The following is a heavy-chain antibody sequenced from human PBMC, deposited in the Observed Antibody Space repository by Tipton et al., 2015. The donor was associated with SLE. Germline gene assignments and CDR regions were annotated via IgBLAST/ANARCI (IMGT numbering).Heavy chain of an antibody. Sequence: TLSLTCAVSGGSISSSNWWSWVRQPPGKGLEWIGSIYYSGSTYYNPSLKSRVTISVDTSKNQFSLKLSSVTAADTAVYYCARGGDLEQWLDYWGQGTLVTVSS. V-gene: IGHV4-4*02. CDR3: ARGGDLEQWLDY. J-gene: IGHJ4*02. CDR2: IYYSGST. CDR1: GGSISSSNW. D-gene: IGHD6-19*01.